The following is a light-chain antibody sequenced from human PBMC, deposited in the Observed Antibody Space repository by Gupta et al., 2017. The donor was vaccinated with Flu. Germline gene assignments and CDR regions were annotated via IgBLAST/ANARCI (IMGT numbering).Light chain of an antibody. CDR1: SSNIGSNT. V-gene: IGLV1-44*01. J-gene: IGLJ3*02. Sequence: QSVLTQPPSASGTPGQRVTISCAGGSSNIGSNTVNWYRQLPGTAPKLLIYINSQRPSGVPERFSGSKSGTSASLAISGLQSEDEADYYCAAWDASLSGCVFGGGTKLTVL. CDR3: AAWDASLSGCV. CDR2: INS.